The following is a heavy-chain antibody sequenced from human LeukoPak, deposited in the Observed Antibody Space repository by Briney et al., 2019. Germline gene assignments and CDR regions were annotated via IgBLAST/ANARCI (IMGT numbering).Heavy chain of an antibody. D-gene: IGHD3-10*01. Sequence: GESLKISCQVSGFIFTNYWIGWVRQMPGKGLESMGPIYPADSDTTYSPSFQGQVTISADRSISTVYLQWSSLKASDTAMYYCARQSRDGSKNRGYYFDYWGQGTLVTVSS. V-gene: IGHV5-51*01. CDR3: ARQSRDGSKNRGYYFDY. J-gene: IGHJ4*02. CDR1: GFIFTNYW. CDR2: IYPADSDT.